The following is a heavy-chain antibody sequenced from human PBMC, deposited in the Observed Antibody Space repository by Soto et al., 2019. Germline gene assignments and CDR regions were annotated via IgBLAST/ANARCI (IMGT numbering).Heavy chain of an antibody. Sequence: ASVKVSCKASGYTFTSYAMHWVRQAPGQRLEWMGWINAGNGNTKYSQKFQGRVTITRDTSASTAYMELSSLRSEDTAVYYCARDLYGDYMNYYYMDVWGKGTTVTVS. CDR2: INAGNGNT. D-gene: IGHD4-17*01. CDR3: ARDLYGDYMNYYYMDV. CDR1: GYTFTSYA. J-gene: IGHJ6*03. V-gene: IGHV1-3*01.